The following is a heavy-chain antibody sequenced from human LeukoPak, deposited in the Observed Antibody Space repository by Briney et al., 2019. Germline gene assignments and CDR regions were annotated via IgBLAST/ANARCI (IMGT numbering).Heavy chain of an antibody. J-gene: IGHJ5*02. CDR2: IIPIFGTA. D-gene: IGHD2-21*01. CDR3: ARDQMWQSNWIDP. V-gene: IGHV1-69*05. Sequence: SVKVSCKASGGTFSSYAISWVRQAPGQGLEWMGRIIPIFGTANYAQKFQGRVTITTDESTSTAYMELSSLRSEDTAVYYCARDQMWQSNWIDPWGQGTLVTVSS. CDR1: GGTFSSYA.